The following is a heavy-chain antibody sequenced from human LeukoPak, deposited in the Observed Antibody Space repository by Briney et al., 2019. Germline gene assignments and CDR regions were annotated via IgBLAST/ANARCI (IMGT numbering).Heavy chain of an antibody. CDR2: MNPNSGNT. J-gene: IGHJ6*02. CDR1: GYTFTSYD. CDR3: ARAVVPAATRIWLEWGTGMDV. D-gene: IGHD2-2*01. V-gene: IGHV1-8*01. Sequence: ASVKVSCKASGYTFTSYDINWVRQATGQGLEWMGWMNPNSGNTGYAQKFQGRVTMTRNTSISTAYMELGSLRSEDTAVYYCARAVVPAATRIWLEWGTGMDVWGQGTTVTVSS.